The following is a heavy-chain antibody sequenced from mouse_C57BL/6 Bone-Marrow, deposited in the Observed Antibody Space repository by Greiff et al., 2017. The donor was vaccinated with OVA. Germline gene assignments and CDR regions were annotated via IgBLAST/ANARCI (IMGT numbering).Heavy chain of an antibody. CDR3: ARHRLGRFAY. J-gene: IGHJ3*01. CDR2: ISSGGSYT. D-gene: IGHD4-1*01. CDR1: GFTFSSYG. V-gene: IGHV5-6*01. Sequence: EVKLVESGGDLVKPGGSLKLSCAASGFTFSSYGMSWVRQTPDKMLEWVATISSGGSYTYYPDSVKGRFTISRDNAKNTLYLQMSSLKSEDTAMYYCARHRLGRFAYWGQGTLVTVSA.